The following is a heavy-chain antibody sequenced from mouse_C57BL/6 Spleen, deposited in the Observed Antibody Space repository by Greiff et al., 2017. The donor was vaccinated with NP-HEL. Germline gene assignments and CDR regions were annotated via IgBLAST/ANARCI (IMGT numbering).Heavy chain of an antibody. CDR1: GFTFSSYA. CDR2: ISDGGSYT. CDR3: AREGNWDRAWFAY. J-gene: IGHJ3*01. Sequence: DVKLVESGGGLVKPGGSLKLSCAASGFTFSSYAMSWVRQTPEKRLEWVATISDGGSYTYYPDNVKGRFTISRDNAKNNLYLQMSHLKSEDTAMYYCAREGNWDRAWFAYWGQGTLVTVSA. D-gene: IGHD4-1*01. V-gene: IGHV5-4*01.